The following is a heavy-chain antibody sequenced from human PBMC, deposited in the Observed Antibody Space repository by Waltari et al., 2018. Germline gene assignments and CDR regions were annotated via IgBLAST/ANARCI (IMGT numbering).Heavy chain of an antibody. D-gene: IGHD3-9*01. CDR1: GFTFSNSW. CDR2: INPDGRET. CDR3: VRGSNDWIGLDY. J-gene: IGHJ4*02. Sequence: EVQLVESGGGLVQPGGSLRLSCAPSGFTFSNSWMHWVRQAPGKGLLCDSRINPDGRETNYADSVKGRFTISRDNAKNTLYLQMNSLRGEDTAVYYCVRGSNDWIGLDYWGQGALVTVSS. V-gene: IGHV3-74*01.